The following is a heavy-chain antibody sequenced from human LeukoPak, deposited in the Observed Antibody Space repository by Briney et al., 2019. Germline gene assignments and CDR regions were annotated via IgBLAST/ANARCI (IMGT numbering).Heavy chain of an antibody. Sequence: GGSLRLSCAASGFTFSPYGMHWVRQAPGKGLEWVAVIWFDGSNKYYADSVKGRFTISRDNSKNTLYLQMNSLRAEDTAMYYCASWGDDGFDIWGQGTMVTVSS. CDR2: IWFDGSNK. V-gene: IGHV3-33*01. CDR1: GFTFSPYG. D-gene: IGHD3-16*01. CDR3: ASWGDDGFDI. J-gene: IGHJ3*02.